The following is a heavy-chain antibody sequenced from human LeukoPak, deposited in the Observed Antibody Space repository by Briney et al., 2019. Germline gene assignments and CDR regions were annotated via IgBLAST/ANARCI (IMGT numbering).Heavy chain of an antibody. CDR2: INAGNGNT. D-gene: IGHD2-2*01. Sequence: ASVQVSCKASGGTFSSYAISWVRQAPGQGLEWMGWINAGNGNTKYSQKFQGRVTITRDTSASTAYMELSSLRSEDTAAYYCARDRCSSTSCYWFDPWGQGTLVTVSS. V-gene: IGHV1-3*01. J-gene: IGHJ5*02. CDR1: GGTFSSYA. CDR3: ARDRCSSTSCYWFDP.